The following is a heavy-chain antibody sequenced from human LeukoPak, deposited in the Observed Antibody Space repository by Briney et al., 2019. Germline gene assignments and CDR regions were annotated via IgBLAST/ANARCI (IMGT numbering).Heavy chain of an antibody. Sequence: SETLSLTCTVSGGSMSSYYWSWIRQPPGKGLEWIGYIYSSRSTNYNPSLKSRVAISEDTSKSQFSLKLTSVTAADTAVYYCARHPRASDPFDIWGQGTIVTVSS. V-gene: IGHV4-4*09. CDR3: ARHPRASDPFDI. CDR1: GGSMSSYY. CDR2: IYSSRST. J-gene: IGHJ3*02.